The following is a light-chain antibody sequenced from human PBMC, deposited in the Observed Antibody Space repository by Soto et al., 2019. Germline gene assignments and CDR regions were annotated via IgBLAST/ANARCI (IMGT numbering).Light chain of an antibody. J-gene: IGKJ2*03. CDR2: GSS. CDR3: QQYNDGLYS. V-gene: IGKV3-15*01. Sequence: EIVMTQSPANMSVSPGERVAVSCRASRPVRSNLAWYQQKPGQPPRLLIYGSSTRATGIPARFSGSGSGTEFTLTVTSLQYADIAVYYCQQYNDGLYSFGQGTKVDIK. CDR1: RPVRSN.